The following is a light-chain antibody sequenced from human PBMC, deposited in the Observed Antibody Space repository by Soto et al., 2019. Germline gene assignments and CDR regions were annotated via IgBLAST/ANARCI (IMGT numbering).Light chain of an antibody. V-gene: IGKV3-11*01. CDR3: QQRSNWPPIP. CDR2: DAS. CDR1: QSVSSY. J-gene: IGKJ5*01. Sequence: SVFTASPCTLSLCTGARSTLSCRSSQSVSSYLAWYQQKPGQAPRLLIYDASNRATGIPARFSGSGSGTDFTLTISSLEPEDFAAYYCQQRSNWPPIPFGQRRRLEI.